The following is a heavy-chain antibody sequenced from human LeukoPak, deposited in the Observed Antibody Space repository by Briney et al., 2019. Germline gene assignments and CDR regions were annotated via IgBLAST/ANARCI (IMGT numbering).Heavy chain of an antibody. J-gene: IGHJ5*02. D-gene: IGHD6-13*01. CDR2: IYHSGST. V-gene: IGHV4-38-2*01. CDR3: ARGAIAAAGLGWFDP. Sequence: PSETLSLTCAVSGYSISSGYYWGWIRQPPGKGLEWIGSIYHSGSTYYNPSLKSRVTISVDTSKNQFSLRLSSVTAPDTAVYYCARGAIAAAGLGWFDPWGQGTLVTVSS. CDR1: GYSISSGYY.